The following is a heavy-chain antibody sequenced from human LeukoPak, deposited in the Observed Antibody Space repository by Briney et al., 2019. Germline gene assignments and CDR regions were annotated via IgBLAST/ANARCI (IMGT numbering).Heavy chain of an antibody. Sequence: ASVMVSCKASGYTFTGHYMHWVRQAPGQGLEWMGWINPNSGGTHYAQKFQGRVALTRDTSISTAYMELSRLRSDDTAMYYCARDQVPITAALTNWFDPWGQGTLVTVSS. CDR2: INPNSGGT. J-gene: IGHJ5*02. V-gene: IGHV1-2*02. CDR1: GYTFTGHY. CDR3: ARDQVPITAALTNWFDP. D-gene: IGHD6-13*01.